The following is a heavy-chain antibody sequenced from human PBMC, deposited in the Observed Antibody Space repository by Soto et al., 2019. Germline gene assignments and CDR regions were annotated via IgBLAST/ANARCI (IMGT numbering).Heavy chain of an antibody. J-gene: IGHJ4*02. V-gene: IGHV4-61*01. CDR2: VYHTGRT. D-gene: IGHD3-3*01. CDR1: GGSFKSGSYS. CDR3: ARDFAYFDS. Sequence: SDTLSLTCTVSGGSFKSGSYSWSWIRQPPGKGLEWIGYVYHTGRTSYNPSLKSRVSIPMDTSKNQFSLNLDSVTAADTAVYFCARDFAYFDSWGQGTLVTVSS.